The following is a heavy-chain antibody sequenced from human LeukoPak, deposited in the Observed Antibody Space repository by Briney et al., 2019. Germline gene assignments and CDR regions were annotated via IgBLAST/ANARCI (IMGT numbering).Heavy chain of an antibody. CDR3: ATDWRGAMVISFGY. J-gene: IGHJ4*02. Sequence: GASVKVSCKVSGYTLTGLSMHWVRQAPGKGLEWMGGFDPEDGETIYAQKFQGRVTMTEDTSTDTAYMELSSLRSEDTAVYYCATDWRGAMVISFGYWGQGTLVTVSS. D-gene: IGHD5-18*01. CDR2: FDPEDGET. CDR1: GYTLTGLS. V-gene: IGHV1-24*01.